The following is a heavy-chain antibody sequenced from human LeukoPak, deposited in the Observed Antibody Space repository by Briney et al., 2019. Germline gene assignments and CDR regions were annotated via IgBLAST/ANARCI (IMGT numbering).Heavy chain of an antibody. Sequence: ASVKVSCKASGGTFTSYYMHWARQAPGQGLEWMGIINPSGGSTSYAQKFQGRVTMTRDTSTSTVYMELSSLRSEDTAVYYCARDGEGSPFDYWGQGTLVTVSS. V-gene: IGHV1-46*01. CDR2: INPSGGST. CDR3: ARDGEGSPFDY. J-gene: IGHJ4*02. D-gene: IGHD3-3*01. CDR1: GGTFTSYY.